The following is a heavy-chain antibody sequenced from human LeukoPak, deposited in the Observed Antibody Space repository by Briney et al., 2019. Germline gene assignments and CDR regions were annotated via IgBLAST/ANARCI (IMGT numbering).Heavy chain of an antibody. V-gene: IGHV1-18*01. CDR2: ISAYNGKT. Sequence: ASVKVSCKDSGYTFTSYGISWVGQARGQGGERMGWISAYNGKTNYAQKLQGRVTITTDTSTSTAYMELRSLRSDHTAVYYCARVDYDLYYFDYWGQGTLVTVSS. D-gene: IGHD3-22*01. CDR1: GYTFTSYG. J-gene: IGHJ4*02. CDR3: ARVDYDLYYFDY.